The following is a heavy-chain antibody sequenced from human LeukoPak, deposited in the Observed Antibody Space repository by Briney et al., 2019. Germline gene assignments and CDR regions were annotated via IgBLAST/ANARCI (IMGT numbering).Heavy chain of an antibody. Sequence: GESLKISCKGSGYSINNYWIGWVRQMLGKGLEWMGIIYPADSDIRYSPSFQGQVTISADKSISTAYLQWSSLKASDTAIYHCARQEYCSGGSCYTWFDPWGQGTLVIVSS. CDR3: ARQEYCSGGSCYTWFDP. J-gene: IGHJ5*02. CDR2: IYPADSDI. CDR1: GYSINNYW. D-gene: IGHD2-15*01. V-gene: IGHV5-51*01.